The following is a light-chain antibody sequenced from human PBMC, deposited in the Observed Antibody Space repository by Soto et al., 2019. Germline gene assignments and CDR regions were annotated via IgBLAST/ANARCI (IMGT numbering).Light chain of an antibody. Sequence: DIQMTQSPSTLSASVGDTVTVTCRASQTISSWLAWYRQKPGKAPKLLIYKASTLKSGVPSRFSGSGSGTEFTLTISSLQPDDFATYYCQHYNSYSEAFGQGTKVDVK. J-gene: IGKJ1*01. CDR1: QTISSW. CDR3: QHYNSYSEA. CDR2: KAS. V-gene: IGKV1-5*03.